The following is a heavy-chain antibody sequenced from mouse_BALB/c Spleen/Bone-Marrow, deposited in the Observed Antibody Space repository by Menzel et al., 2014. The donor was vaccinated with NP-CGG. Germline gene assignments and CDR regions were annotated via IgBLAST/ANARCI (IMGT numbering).Heavy chain of an antibody. J-gene: IGHJ1*01. CDR1: GYTFTSYY. CDR2: INPSNGGT. V-gene: IGHV1S81*02. D-gene: IGHD2-1*01. CDR3: TRSYYGSYFDV. Sequence: VQRVESGAELVKPGASVKLSCKASGYTFTSYYMYWVKQRPGQGLEWIGEINPSNGGTNFNEKFKRKATLTVDKSSSTAYMQLSSLTSEDSAVYYSTRSYYGSYFDVWGAGTPVTVPS.